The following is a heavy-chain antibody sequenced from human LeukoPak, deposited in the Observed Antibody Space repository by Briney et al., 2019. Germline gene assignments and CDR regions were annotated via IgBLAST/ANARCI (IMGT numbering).Heavy chain of an antibody. V-gene: IGHV1-8*03. CDR1: GYTFTSYD. Sequence: GASVKVSCKASGYTFTSYDINWVRQATGQGLEWMGWMNPNSGNTGYAQKFQGRVTITRNTSISTAYMELSSLRAEDTAVYYCARSKGDSYFDYWGQGTLVTVSS. CDR2: MNPNSGNT. D-gene: IGHD2-21*02. J-gene: IGHJ4*02. CDR3: ARSKGDSYFDY.